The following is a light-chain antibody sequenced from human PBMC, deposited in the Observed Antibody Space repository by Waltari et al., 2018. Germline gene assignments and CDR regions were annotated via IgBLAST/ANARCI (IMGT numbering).Light chain of an antibody. V-gene: IGKV3-20*01. J-gene: IGKJ1*01. CDR3: QQFGTTPWT. CDR2: GAS. CDR1: QPVRSSY. Sequence: ENVLAQSPGTLSLAPGERVSLSCRASQPVRSSYVAWYQQKPGQAPRLLMYGASRRATGTPDRFSGSGSGTDFTLTISRLAPEDSAVYYCQQFGTTPWTFGQGTTVKI.